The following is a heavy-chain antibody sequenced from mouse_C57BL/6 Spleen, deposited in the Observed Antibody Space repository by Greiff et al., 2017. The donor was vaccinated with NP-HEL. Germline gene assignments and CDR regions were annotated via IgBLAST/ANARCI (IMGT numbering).Heavy chain of an antibody. J-gene: IGHJ4*01. V-gene: IGHV1-55*01. CDR3: ARRGDYDGGYYAMDY. CDR2: IYPGSGST. CDR1: GYTFTSYW. Sequence: QVQLQQPGAELVKPGASVKMSCKASGYTFTSYWITWVKQRPGQGLEWIGDIYPGSGSTNYNEKFKSKATLTVDTSSSTADMQLSSLTSEDSAVYYCARRGDYDGGYYAMDYWGQGTSVTVSS. D-gene: IGHD2-4*01.